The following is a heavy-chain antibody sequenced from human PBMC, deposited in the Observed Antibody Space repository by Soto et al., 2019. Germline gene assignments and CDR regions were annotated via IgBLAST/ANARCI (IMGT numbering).Heavy chain of an antibody. J-gene: IGHJ4*02. V-gene: IGHV3-23*01. Sequence: PGGSLRLSCAASGFTFSSFTMYWVRQSPGKGLEWFSSIDGSGTKTFYADSVKGRFTVSRDDSKNTLYLQMDSLSAVDTAVYYCAKAAREYSAFLGDPFDYWAQGTLVTVSS. D-gene: IGHD4-4*01. CDR1: GFTFSSFT. CDR2: IDGSGTKT. CDR3: AKAAREYSAFLGDPFDY.